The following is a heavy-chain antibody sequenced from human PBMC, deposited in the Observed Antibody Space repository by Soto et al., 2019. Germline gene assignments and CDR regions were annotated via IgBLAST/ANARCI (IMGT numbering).Heavy chain of an antibody. CDR2: IYYSGST. V-gene: IGHV4-30-4*01. D-gene: IGHD5-18*01. CDR1: GGSVSSGDYY. J-gene: IGHJ6*02. Sequence: LSLTCTVSGGSVSSGDYYWSWIRQPPGKGLEWIGYIYYSGSTYYNPSLKSRVTISVDTSKNQFSLKLSSVTAADTAVYYCARTRYSYGSFYYYYYGMDVWGQGTTVTVSS. CDR3: ARTRYSYGSFYYYYYGMDV.